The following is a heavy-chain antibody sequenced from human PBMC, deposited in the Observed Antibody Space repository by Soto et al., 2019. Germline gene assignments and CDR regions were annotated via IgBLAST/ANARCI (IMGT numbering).Heavy chain of an antibody. CDR2: IIPMLGMS. Sequence: QVQLVQSGAEVKKPGSSVKVSCTASGDTFNFYTISWVRQAPGQGLEWMGRIIPMLGMSNYAQNFQGRVTMIADNSTSTGYMELSSLRSEDTALYYCATNYGSGSAHFDNWGQGTLVTVSS. D-gene: IGHD3-10*01. CDR1: GDTFNFYT. CDR3: ATNYGSGSAHFDN. J-gene: IGHJ4*02. V-gene: IGHV1-69*02.